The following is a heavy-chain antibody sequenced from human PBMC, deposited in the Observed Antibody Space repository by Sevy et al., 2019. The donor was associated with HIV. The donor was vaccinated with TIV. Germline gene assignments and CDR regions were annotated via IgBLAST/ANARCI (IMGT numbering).Heavy chain of an antibody. CDR3: AREGCTQPHDY. J-gene: IGHJ4*02. CDR1: GFTFAKYS. D-gene: IGHD2-8*01. Sequence: GGSLRLSCAASGFTFAKYSMSWVRQAPGKGLEWVSTFSFGCGRINYAESVKGRFTISGDDSKNTQFLQMNSLRAEDTATYFCAREGCTQPHDYWGQGTLVTVSS. CDR2: FSFGCGRI. V-gene: IGHV3-23*01.